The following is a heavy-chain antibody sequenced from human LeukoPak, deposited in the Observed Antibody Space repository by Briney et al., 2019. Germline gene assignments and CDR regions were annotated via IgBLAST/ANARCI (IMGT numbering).Heavy chain of an antibody. D-gene: IGHD3-10*01. CDR2: IYYSGST. Sequence: PSETLSLTCTVSGGSVSSGSYYWSWIRQPPGKGLEWIGYIYYSGSTNYNPSLKSRVTISVDTSKNQFSLKLGSVTAADTAVYYCVREPGRGYFDYWGQGTLVTVSS. CDR1: GGSVSSGSYY. CDR3: VREPGRGYFDY. J-gene: IGHJ4*02. V-gene: IGHV4-61*01.